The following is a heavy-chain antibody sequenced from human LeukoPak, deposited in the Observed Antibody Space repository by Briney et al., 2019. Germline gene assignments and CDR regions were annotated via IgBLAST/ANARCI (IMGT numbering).Heavy chain of an antibody. V-gene: IGHV1-58*02. CDR3: AAAPIEMQQRGFDY. CDR2: IVVASGNT. Sequence: GTSVKVSCKASGFTFTNSAMQWVRQARGQRLEWIGWIVVASGNTKYAQKFQERVTITRDMSTGTAYMELSSLSPEDTAVYYCAAAPIEMQQRGFDYWGQGTLVTVSS. J-gene: IGHJ4*02. CDR1: GFTFTNSA. D-gene: IGHD5-24*01.